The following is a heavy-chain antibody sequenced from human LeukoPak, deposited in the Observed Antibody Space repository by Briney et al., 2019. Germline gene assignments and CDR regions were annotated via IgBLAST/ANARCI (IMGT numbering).Heavy chain of an antibody. V-gene: IGHV1-2*02. J-gene: IGHJ4*02. Sequence: VASVKVSCKASGYTFTGYFIYWVRQAPGQGLEWMGLIDPNSGDTKYPQKFQGRVTMTRDTSISTAYMELSRLRSDDTAVYYCARDLYGSGINYWGQGTLVTVSS. CDR2: IDPNSGDT. CDR1: GYTFTGYF. CDR3: ARDLYGSGINY. D-gene: IGHD3-10*01.